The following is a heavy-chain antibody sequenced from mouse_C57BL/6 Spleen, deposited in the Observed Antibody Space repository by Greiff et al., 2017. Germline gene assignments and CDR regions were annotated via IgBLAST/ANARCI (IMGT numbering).Heavy chain of an antibody. V-gene: IGHV1-69*01. J-gene: IGHJ3*01. Sequence: QVQLQQPGAELVMPGASVKLSCKASGYTFTSYWMHRVKQRPGQGLEWIGEIDPSDSYTNYNQKFKGKSTLTVDKSSSTAYMQLSSLTSEDSAVYYCARSGDSSGFAYWGQGTLVTVSA. CDR3: ARSGDSSGFAY. CDR2: IDPSDSYT. D-gene: IGHD3-2*02. CDR1: GYTFTSYW.